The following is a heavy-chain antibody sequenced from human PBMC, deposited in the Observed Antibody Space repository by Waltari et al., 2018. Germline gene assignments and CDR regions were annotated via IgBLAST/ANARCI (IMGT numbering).Heavy chain of an antibody. J-gene: IGHJ4*02. Sequence: EVQLVQSGAEVKKPGDSLKISCKASGYTFTSHWIAWARQMHGKGLEWMGSIYPEDSDTRYSPSFQGQVTISADKSTTTAYLQWRSLKASDTAMYYCSRRGDFRSGYTSDYWGQGTLVTVSS. CDR1: GYTFTSHW. V-gene: IGHV5-51*01. CDR3: SRRGDFRSGYTSDY. CDR2: IYPEDSDT. D-gene: IGHD3-3*01.